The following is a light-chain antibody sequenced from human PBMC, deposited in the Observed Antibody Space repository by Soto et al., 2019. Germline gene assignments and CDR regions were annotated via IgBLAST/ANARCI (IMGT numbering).Light chain of an antibody. J-gene: IGKJ2*03. CDR1: ESGSSGL. Sequence: IVLTQSPDTLSLSPGERATLSCRASESGSSGLLAWYQQKPGQAPRLLIYGTSHRASGIPDRFSGSGSGTDFTLTISRLEPKDFAVYYGHQYGTSRGSYGQGTKLEIK. V-gene: IGKV3-20*01. CDR3: HQYGTSRGS. CDR2: GTS.